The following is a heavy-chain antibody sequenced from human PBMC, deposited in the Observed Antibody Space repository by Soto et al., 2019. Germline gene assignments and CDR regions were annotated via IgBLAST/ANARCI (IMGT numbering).Heavy chain of an antibody. D-gene: IGHD3-16*01. CDR2: IWYDGSNK. V-gene: IGHV3-33*01. J-gene: IGHJ4*02. Sequence: GESLKISCAASGFTFSSYGMHWVRQAPGKGLEWVAVIWYDGSNKYYADSVKGRFTISRDNSKNTLYLQMNSLRAEDTAVYYCAREKKMITSVLDYWGQGTLVTVSS. CDR3: AREKKMITSVLDY. CDR1: GFTFSSYG.